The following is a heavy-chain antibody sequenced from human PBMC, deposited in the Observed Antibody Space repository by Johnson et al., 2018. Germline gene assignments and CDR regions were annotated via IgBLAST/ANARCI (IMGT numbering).Heavy chain of an antibody. CDR2: IVVGSGNT. CDR1: GFTFSTSA. CDR3: AADPSMQSYH. V-gene: IGHV1-58*01. D-gene: IGHD2-8*01. Sequence: QLVETGPEVKKPGTSVKVSCQASGFTFSTSAVQWVRQARGQRLEWIGWIVVGSGNTNYAQRFPGRVTISRDMSTRTAYMERSSLRSDDTAVYYCAADPSMQSYHWGQGTLVTVSS. J-gene: IGHJ5*02.